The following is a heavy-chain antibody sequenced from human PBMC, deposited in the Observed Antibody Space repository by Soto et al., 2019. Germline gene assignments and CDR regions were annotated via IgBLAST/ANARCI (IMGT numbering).Heavy chain of an antibody. CDR2: ISSSGDAT. CDR1: GFSFRNYA. CDR3: AKNGDFWSWGMDV. J-gene: IGHJ6*02. Sequence: LRLSCAASGFSFRNYAMSWVRQAPGKGLEWVSIISSSGDATYYLDSVKGRFTISRDNSRNTLHLQMNSLRAEDAAVYFCAKNGDFWSWGMDVWGQGTTVTVSS. D-gene: IGHD3-3*01. V-gene: IGHV3-23*01.